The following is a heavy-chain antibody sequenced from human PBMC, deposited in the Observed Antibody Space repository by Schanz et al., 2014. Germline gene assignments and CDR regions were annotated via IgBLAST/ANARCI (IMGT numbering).Heavy chain of an antibody. D-gene: IGHD3-22*01. CDR1: GGTFSRLT. CDR2: INLYGGST. V-gene: IGHV1-46*01. CDR3: ARSNYYDNSDYYNSFDY. J-gene: IGHJ4*02. Sequence: QVQLVQSGADVKKPGSSVRVSCKASGGTFSRLTFSWVRQAPGQGLEWMGIINLYGGSTNYAQKFQGRVTVTRDTSTSTVYMDLSSLRPEDTAVYYCARSNYYDNSDYYNSFDYWGQGTLVTVSS.